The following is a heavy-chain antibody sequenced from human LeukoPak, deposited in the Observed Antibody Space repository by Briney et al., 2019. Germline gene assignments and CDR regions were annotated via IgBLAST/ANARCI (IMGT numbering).Heavy chain of an antibody. V-gene: IGHV3-23*01. J-gene: IGHJ3*02. CDR2: ISGSGGST. D-gene: IGHD7-27*01. CDR3: AKDTLTGVRAFDI. Sequence: GGSLRLSCAASGFTFSSYSMNWVRQAPGKGLEWVSAISGSGGSTYYADSVKGRFTISRDNSKNTLYLQMNSLRAEDTAVYYCAKDTLTGVRAFDIWGQGTMVTVSS. CDR1: GFTFSSYS.